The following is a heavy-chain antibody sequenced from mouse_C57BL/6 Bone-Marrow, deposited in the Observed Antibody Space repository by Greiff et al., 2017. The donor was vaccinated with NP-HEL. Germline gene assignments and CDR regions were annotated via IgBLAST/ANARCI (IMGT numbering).Heavy chain of an antibody. D-gene: IGHD2-3*01. Sequence: EVQLVESGGGLVKPGGSLKLSCAASGFTFSSYAMSWVRQTPEKRLEWVATISDGGSYTYYPDNVKGRFTISRDNAKNNLYLQMSHLKSEDTAMYYCAREDDGYYLDYWGQGTTLTVSS. V-gene: IGHV5-4*01. CDR2: ISDGGSYT. CDR3: AREDDGYYLDY. J-gene: IGHJ2*01. CDR1: GFTFSSYA.